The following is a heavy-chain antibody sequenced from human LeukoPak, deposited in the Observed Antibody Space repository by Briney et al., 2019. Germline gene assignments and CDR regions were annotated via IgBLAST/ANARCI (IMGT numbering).Heavy chain of an antibody. CDR2: FDPEDGET. CDR1: GYTLTELS. J-gene: IGHJ3*02. Sequence: ASVKVSCKVSGYTLTELSMHWVRQAPGKGLEWMGGFDPEDGETVYAQKFQGRVTMNEDTSTDTAYMELSSLRSEDTAVYYCATVIVSSGYYYGGAFDIWGQGTMVTVSS. V-gene: IGHV1-24*01. D-gene: IGHD3-22*01. CDR3: ATVIVSSGYYYGGAFDI.